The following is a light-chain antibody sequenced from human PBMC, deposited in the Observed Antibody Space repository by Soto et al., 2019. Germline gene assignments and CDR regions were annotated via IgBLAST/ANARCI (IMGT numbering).Light chain of an antibody. CDR1: QSISSW. J-gene: IGKJ1*01. CDR3: QQYNSYPWT. Sequence: DIQMTQSPSTLSASVGDRVTITCRASQSISSWLAWYQQKPGKAPKLLIYKASSLESGVPSRFSGSGSGTEFTLTISSVQPDDFATYYRQQYNSYPWTFGQGTKVEIK. V-gene: IGKV1-5*03. CDR2: KAS.